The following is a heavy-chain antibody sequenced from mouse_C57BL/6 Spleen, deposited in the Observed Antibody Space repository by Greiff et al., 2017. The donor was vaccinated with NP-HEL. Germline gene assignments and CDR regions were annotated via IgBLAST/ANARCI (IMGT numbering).Heavy chain of an antibody. Sequence: QVQLKESGAELVKPGASVKISCKASGYAFSSYWMNWVKQRPGKGLEWIGQIYPGDGDTNYNGKFKGKATLTADKSSSTAYMQLSSLTSEDSAVYFRARSSYYSNDYWGQGTTLTVSS. V-gene: IGHV1-80*01. CDR3: ARSSYYSNDY. CDR2: IYPGDGDT. CDR1: GYAFSSYW. J-gene: IGHJ2*01. D-gene: IGHD2-5*01.